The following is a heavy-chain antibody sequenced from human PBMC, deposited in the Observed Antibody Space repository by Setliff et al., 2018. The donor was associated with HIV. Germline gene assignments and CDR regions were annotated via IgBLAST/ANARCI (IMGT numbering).Heavy chain of an antibody. V-gene: IGHV1-18*01. CDR3: VRDEKRAAGGSMYYFDY. Sequence: GASVKVSCKASGYNFGFYGISWVRQAPGQGLEWMGWVNEDNGDRNFAPSAQGRIALTTDTSTNTAYMELTNLRSDDTALYFCVRDEKRAAGGSMYYFDYWGQGTLVTVSS. D-gene: IGHD5-12*01. J-gene: IGHJ4*02. CDR1: GYNFGFYG. CDR2: VNEDNGDR.